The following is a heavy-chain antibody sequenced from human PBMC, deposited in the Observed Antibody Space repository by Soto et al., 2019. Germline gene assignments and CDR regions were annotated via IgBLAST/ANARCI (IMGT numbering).Heavy chain of an antibody. D-gene: IGHD3-16*01. Sequence: GSLRLSFTASRLTFSTFDMDWVRQAPDKGLEWVALIWSEASRAFYADFVPGRFFMSRDNSRNTRYLQMSILGQEDTAVYYCAGGPKGGNYDVDVCGRVTTLALSS. CDR3: AGGPKGGNYDVDV. J-gene: IGHJ6*02. CDR2: IWSEASRA. CDR1: RLTFSTFD. V-gene: IGHV3-33*08.